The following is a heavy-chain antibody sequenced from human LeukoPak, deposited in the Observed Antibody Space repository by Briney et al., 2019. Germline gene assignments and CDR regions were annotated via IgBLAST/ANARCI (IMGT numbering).Heavy chain of an antibody. CDR3: VKADFYDATEA. J-gene: IGHJ5*02. Sequence: AGGSLRLSCAASGFTFSTFGMHWVRQAPGKGLEWVAFIRYDGRNQYYEDSVKGRFTISRDNSKNKLYLEMSRLRPEDSALYYCVKADFYDATEAWGRGTLVTVSS. CDR1: GFTFSTFG. D-gene: IGHD4/OR15-4a*01. CDR2: IRYDGRNQ. V-gene: IGHV3-30*02.